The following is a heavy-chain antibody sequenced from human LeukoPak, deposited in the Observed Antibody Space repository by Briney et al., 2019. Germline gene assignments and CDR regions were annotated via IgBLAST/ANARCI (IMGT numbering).Heavy chain of an antibody. Sequence: GGSLRLSCAASGFTFSSYSMNWVRQAPGKGLEWVSYISSSSSTIYYADSVKGRFTISRDNAKNSLYLQMNSLRAEDTAVYYCARVSSSGYYPIRYYFDYWGQGTLVTVSS. CDR3: ARVSSSGYYPIRYYFDY. J-gene: IGHJ4*02. CDR1: GFTFSSYS. V-gene: IGHV3-48*01. CDR2: ISSSSSTI. D-gene: IGHD3-22*01.